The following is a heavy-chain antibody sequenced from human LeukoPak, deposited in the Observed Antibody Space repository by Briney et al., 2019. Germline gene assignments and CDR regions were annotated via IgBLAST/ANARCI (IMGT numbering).Heavy chain of an antibody. J-gene: IGHJ5*02. Sequence: SETLSLTCAVYGGSFSGYYWSWIRQPAGKGLEWIGRIYTSGSTNYNPSLKSRVTMSVDTSKNQFSLKLSSVTAADTAVYYCARSAERYGSGRKKNWFDPWGQGTLVTVSS. CDR1: GGSFSGYY. CDR2: IYTSGST. V-gene: IGHV4-59*10. D-gene: IGHD3-10*01. CDR3: ARSAERYGSGRKKNWFDP.